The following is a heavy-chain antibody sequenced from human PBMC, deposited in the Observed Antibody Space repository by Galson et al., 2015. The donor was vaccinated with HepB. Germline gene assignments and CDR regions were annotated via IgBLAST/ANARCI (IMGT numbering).Heavy chain of an antibody. CDR1: GFTFYNYW. V-gene: IGHV3-74*01. D-gene: IGHD6-13*01. J-gene: IGHJ4*02. CDR2: IRGDGSIT. CDR3: ARGSSWSTVGY. Sequence: SLRLSCAASGFTFYNYWMHWVRQAPGKGLVWVSRIRGDGSITEYADSVKGRFTISRDNAKNTLYLQLNSLRAEDTAVYYCARGSSWSTVGYWGQGTLVTVSS.